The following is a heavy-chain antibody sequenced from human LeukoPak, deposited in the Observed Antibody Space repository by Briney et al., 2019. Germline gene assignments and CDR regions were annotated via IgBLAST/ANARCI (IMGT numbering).Heavy chain of an antibody. CDR3: ARDSPVYGYFDY. CDR2: IYYSGST. CDR1: GGSISSGGYY. V-gene: IGHV4-31*03. J-gene: IGHJ4*02. Sequence: PSETLSLTCTVSGGSISSGGYYWSWIRQHPGKGLEWIGYIYYSGSTYYNPSLKSRVTISVDTSKNQFSLKLSPVTAADTAVYYCARDSPVYGYFDYWGQGTLVTVSS. D-gene: IGHD2/OR15-2a*01.